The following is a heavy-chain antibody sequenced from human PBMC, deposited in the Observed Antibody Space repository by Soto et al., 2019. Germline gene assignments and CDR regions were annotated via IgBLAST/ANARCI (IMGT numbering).Heavy chain of an antibody. CDR2: MNPNSGNT. V-gene: IGHV1-8*01. CDR1: GYTFTSYD. CDR3: ARGHSSSWYWYYYYGMDV. D-gene: IGHD6-13*01. Sequence: QVQLVQSGAEVKKPGASVKVSCKASGYTFTSYDINWVRQATGQGLEWMGWMNPNSGNTGYAQKFQGRVTMTRNTSISTAYMELSSLRSEDTAVYYCARGHSSSWYWYYYYGMDVWGQGTTVTVSS. J-gene: IGHJ6*02.